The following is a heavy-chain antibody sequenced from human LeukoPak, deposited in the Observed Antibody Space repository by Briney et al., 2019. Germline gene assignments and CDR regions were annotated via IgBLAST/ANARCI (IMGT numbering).Heavy chain of an antibody. Sequence: GASVKVSCKASGYIFINYYMHWVRQAPGQGLEWMAIINPSGGSTTYAQNLQGRVTMTRDTSTSTVYLEVNSLRSDDTAVYYCAREGYGSGRRLGLDVWGQGTTVTVSS. D-gene: IGHD3-10*01. V-gene: IGHV1-46*01. CDR1: GYIFINYY. CDR2: INPSGGST. CDR3: AREGYGSGRRLGLDV. J-gene: IGHJ6*02.